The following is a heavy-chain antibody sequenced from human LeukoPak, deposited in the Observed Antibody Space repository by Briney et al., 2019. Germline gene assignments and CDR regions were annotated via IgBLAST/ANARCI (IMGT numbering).Heavy chain of an antibody. CDR2: ISGSGSGT. V-gene: IGHV3-23*01. CDR1: GFTFSNYA. D-gene: IGHD5-24*01. J-gene: IGHJ4*02. CDR3: AKDCFGDGYNFCY. Sequence: GGSLRLSCAASGFTFSNYAMSWVRQAPGKGLEWVSTISGSGSGTYFADSVKGRFTISRDNSENTLYLQMNNLRAEDTAVYYCAKDCFGDGYNFCYWGQGTLVTVSS.